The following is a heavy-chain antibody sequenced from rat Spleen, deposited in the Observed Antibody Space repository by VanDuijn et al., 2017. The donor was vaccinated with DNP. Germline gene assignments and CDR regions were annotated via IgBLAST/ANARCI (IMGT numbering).Heavy chain of an antibody. D-gene: IGHD1-2*01. V-gene: IGHV5-25*01. CDR3: AARYSSSWFAY. CDR1: GFTFSDYY. J-gene: IGHJ3*01. CDR2: IGSDGYAP. Sequence: EVQLVESGGDLVQPGRSMKLSCAASGFTFSDYYMAWVRQAPTKGLEWVAYIGSDGYAPYYPDSVKGRFTISRDDAKNTLYLQMNSLRSEDTATYYCAARYSSSWFAYWGQGTLVTVSS.